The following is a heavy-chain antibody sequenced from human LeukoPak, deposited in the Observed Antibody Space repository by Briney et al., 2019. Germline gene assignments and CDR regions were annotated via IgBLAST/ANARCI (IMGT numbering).Heavy chain of an antibody. D-gene: IGHD3-22*01. CDR2: IGIAGVT. CDR3: ARGTSTYYYDSSGHSMDV. V-gene: IGHV3-13*01. Sequence: PGRSLRLSCPASGFSFSSYDMHWVSHHTGKGLEWVSAIGIAGVTYYPGSVKGRFTISRENAKNSLYLQMNSLRAGDTAVYYCARGTSTYYYDSSGHSMDVWGKGTTATVSS. J-gene: IGHJ6*03. CDR1: GFSFSSYD.